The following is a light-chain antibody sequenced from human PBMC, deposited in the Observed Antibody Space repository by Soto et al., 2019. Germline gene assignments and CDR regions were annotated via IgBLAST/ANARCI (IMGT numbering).Light chain of an antibody. CDR1: QSISSW. CDR2: KAS. V-gene: IGKV1-5*03. Sequence: DIQMTQSPSTLSASVGDRVTITCRASQSISSWLAWYQQKPGKAPKLLIYKASSLESGVPSRFSGSGSGTEFTLTISRLQPDDFATYYCQQYNSYWTFGQGTKVESK. CDR3: QQYNSYWT. J-gene: IGKJ1*01.